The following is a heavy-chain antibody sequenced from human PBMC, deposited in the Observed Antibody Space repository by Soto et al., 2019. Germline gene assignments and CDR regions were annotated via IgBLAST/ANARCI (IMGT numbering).Heavy chain of an antibody. V-gene: IGHV6-1*01. Sequence: SQTLSLTCAISGDSVSTNSATCVWIRQSPSRGLEWLGRTYYRSKWYNDYAVSVKGRITINPDTSNNQFSLQLNSVTPEDTAVYYCARDPGYFYGMDVWGQATTVTVSS. CDR3: ARDPGYFYGMDV. CDR1: GDSVSTNSAT. J-gene: IGHJ6*02. CDR2: TYYRSKWYN.